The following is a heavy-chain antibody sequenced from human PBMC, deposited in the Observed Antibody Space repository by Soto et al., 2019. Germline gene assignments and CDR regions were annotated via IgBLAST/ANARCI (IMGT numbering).Heavy chain of an antibody. CDR1: GGSISSGGYY. CDR2: IYYSGST. J-gene: IGHJ4*02. CDR3: ARWGAYCTNGVCYSGRIDY. D-gene: IGHD2-8*01. Sequence: QVQLQESGPGLVKPSQTLSLTCTVSGGSISSGGYYWSWIRQHPGKGLEWIGYIYYSGSTYYNPSLKSRVTISVDTSKNQFSLKLSSVTAADTAVYYCARWGAYCTNGVCYSGRIDYWGQGTLVTVSS. V-gene: IGHV4-31*03.